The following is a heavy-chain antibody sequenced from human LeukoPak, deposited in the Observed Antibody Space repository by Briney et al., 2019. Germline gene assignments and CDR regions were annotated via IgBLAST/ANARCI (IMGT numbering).Heavy chain of an antibody. CDR2: IWYDGSNK. Sequence: GGSLRLSCAASGFTFSNFGMHWVRQAPGKGLEWVAVIWYDGSNKYYADSVKGRFTICRDNSKNTLYLQMNSLRAEDTAVYYCARAESLAAAGTGYFDYWGQGTLVTVSS. D-gene: IGHD6-13*01. V-gene: IGHV3-33*01. J-gene: IGHJ4*02. CDR3: ARAESLAAAGTGYFDY. CDR1: GFTFSNFG.